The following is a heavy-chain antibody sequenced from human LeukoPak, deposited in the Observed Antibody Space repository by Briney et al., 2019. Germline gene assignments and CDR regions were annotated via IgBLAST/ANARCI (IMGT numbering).Heavy chain of an antibody. J-gene: IGHJ3*02. V-gene: IGHV3-30-3*01. D-gene: IGHD3-10*01. CDR3: AKIWFGEIHAFDI. Sequence: GGSLRLSCAASGFTFSSYAMHWVRQAPGKGLEWVAVISYDGSNKYYADSVKGRFTISRDNSKNTLYLQMNSLRAEDTAVYYCAKIWFGEIHAFDIWGQGTMVTVSS. CDR1: GFTFSSYA. CDR2: ISYDGSNK.